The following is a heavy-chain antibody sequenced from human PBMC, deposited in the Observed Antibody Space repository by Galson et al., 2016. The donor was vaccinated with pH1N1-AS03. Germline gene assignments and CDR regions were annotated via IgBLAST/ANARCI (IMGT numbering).Heavy chain of an antibody. J-gene: IGHJ5*02. V-gene: IGHV4-59*08. D-gene: IGHD4-17*01. CDR1: GGSITTNY. Sequence: SETLSLTCTISGGSITTNYWIWIRQPPGKGLQWIGYISYSGFTNYNPSLRSRVTISIDTSKNQFSLKLSSVTAADTAVYYCARRVYGDYVNWFDPWGQGTLVTVSS. CDR2: ISYSGFT. CDR3: ARRVYGDYVNWFDP.